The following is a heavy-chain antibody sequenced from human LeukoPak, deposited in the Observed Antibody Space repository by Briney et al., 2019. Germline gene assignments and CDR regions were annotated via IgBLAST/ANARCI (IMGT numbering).Heavy chain of an antibody. CDR1: GFTLSRYG. J-gene: IGHJ4*02. CDR2: ISGSDSNT. Sequence: PGGTLRLSCAASGFTLSRYGMSWVRQAPGKGLDWVSAISGSDSNTYYADSVKGRFTISRDNSKKTLYLPMNSLRAEDTAVYYCAKAGAYDSSGYGTFFDYWGQGTLVTVSS. D-gene: IGHD3-22*01. CDR3: AKAGAYDSSGYGTFFDY. V-gene: IGHV3-23*01.